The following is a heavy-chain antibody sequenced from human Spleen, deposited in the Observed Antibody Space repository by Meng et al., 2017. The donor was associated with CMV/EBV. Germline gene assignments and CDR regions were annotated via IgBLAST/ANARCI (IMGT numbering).Heavy chain of an antibody. Sequence: ASVKVSCKASGYTFTAYYMHWVRQAPGRGLEWMGWINPNSGGTNYAQKFQGRVTMTRDTSISTAYMELSRLRSDDTAVYYCASHDSSGYYYLFDYWGQGTLVTVSS. V-gene: IGHV1-2*02. CDR2: INPNSGGT. CDR1: GYTFTAYY. J-gene: IGHJ4*02. D-gene: IGHD3-22*01. CDR3: ASHDSSGYYYLFDY.